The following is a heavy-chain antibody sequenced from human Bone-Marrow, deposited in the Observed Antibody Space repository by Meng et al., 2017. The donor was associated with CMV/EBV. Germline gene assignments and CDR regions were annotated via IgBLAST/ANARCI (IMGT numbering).Heavy chain of an antibody. CDR1: GFTFSGSA. D-gene: IGHD6-13*01. CDR2: IRSKANSYAT. J-gene: IGHJ5*02. Sequence: GESLKISCAASGFTFSGSAMHWVRQASGKGLEWVGRIRSKANSYATAYAASVKGRFTISRDDSKNTAYLQMNSLKTEDTAVYYCTSVKGIAASWGQGTLVTASS. V-gene: IGHV3-73*01. CDR3: TSVKGIAAS.